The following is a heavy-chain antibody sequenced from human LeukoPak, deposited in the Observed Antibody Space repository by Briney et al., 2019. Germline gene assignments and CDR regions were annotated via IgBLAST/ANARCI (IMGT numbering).Heavy chain of an antibody. V-gene: IGHV3-30*18. D-gene: IGHD6-13*01. J-gene: IGHJ5*02. Sequence: GGSLRLSCAASGFTFSSYGMHWVRQAPGKGLEWVAVISYDGSNKYYADSVKGRFTISRDNSKNTLYLQMNSLRAEDTAVYYCAKDPRAAGLSWFDPWGQGTLVTVSS. CDR3: AKDPRAAGLSWFDP. CDR1: GFTFSSYG. CDR2: ISYDGSNK.